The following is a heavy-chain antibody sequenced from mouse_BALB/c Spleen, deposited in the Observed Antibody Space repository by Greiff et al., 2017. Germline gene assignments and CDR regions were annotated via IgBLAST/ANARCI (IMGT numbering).Heavy chain of an antibody. J-gene: IGHJ4*01. Sequence: EVQLVESGGGLVQPGGSRKLSCAASGFTFSSFGMHWVRQAPEKGLEWVAYISSGSSTIYYADTVKGRFTISRDNPKNTLFLQMTSLRSEDTAMYYCASSLLRAMDYWGQGTSVTVSS. CDR2: ISSGSSTI. V-gene: IGHV5-17*02. CDR1: GFTFSSFG. CDR3: ASSLLRAMDY. D-gene: IGHD1-2*01.